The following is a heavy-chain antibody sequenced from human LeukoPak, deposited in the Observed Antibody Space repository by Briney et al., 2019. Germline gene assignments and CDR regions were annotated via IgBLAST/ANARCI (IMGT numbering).Heavy chain of an antibody. Sequence: GGSLRLSCADSGFTFTSYYMHWVRQAPGQGLEWMGIINPSGGSTSYAQKFQGRVTMTRDMSTSTVYMELSSLRSEDTAVYYCAREALGIAVAGTMDVWGKGTTVTVSS. CDR3: AREALGIAVAGTMDV. D-gene: IGHD6-19*01. J-gene: IGHJ6*04. V-gene: IGHV1-46*01. CDR1: GFTFTSYY. CDR2: INPSGGST.